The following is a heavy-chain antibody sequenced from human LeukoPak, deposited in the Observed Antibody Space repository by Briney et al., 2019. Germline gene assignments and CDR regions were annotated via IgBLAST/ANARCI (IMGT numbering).Heavy chain of an antibody. CDR3: AKFATVTGEDAFDI. Sequence: GGSLRLSCAASGFTFSSYGMHWVRQAPGKGLEWVAVISYDGSNKYYADSVKDRFTISRDNSKNTLYLQMNSLRAEDTAVYYCAKFATVTGEDAFDIWGQGTMVTVSS. CDR2: ISYDGSNK. CDR1: GFTFSSYG. J-gene: IGHJ3*02. V-gene: IGHV3-30*18. D-gene: IGHD4-17*01.